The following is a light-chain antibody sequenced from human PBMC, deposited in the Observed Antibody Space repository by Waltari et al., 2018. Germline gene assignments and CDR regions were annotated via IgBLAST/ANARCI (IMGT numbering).Light chain of an antibody. CDR3: QQYKTYYT. J-gene: IGKJ2*01. CDR1: HSISIW. V-gene: IGKV1-5*03. CDR2: RAS. Sequence: DIQMTQSPSTLSASVGDRVTITCRASHSISIWLAWYQQKPGRAPELLIYRASYLESGVPSRFSGSGSGTEFTLTISSLQPDDFATYYCQQYKTYYTFGQGTKLEIK.